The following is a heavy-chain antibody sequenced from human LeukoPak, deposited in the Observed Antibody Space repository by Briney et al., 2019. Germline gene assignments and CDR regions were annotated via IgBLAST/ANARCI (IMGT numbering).Heavy chain of an antibody. D-gene: IGHD1-26*01. J-gene: IGHJ4*02. CDR3: ARAVVGADFDY. CDR2: TYYSGST. CDR1: GGSISNYY. Sequence: EALSLTCTVSGGSISNYYWSWIRQPAGKGLEWIGYTYYSGSTNYNPSLTSRVTISVDTSKNEFSLNLSSVTAADTAVYYCARAVVGADFDYWGQGTLVTVSS. V-gene: IGHV4-59*01.